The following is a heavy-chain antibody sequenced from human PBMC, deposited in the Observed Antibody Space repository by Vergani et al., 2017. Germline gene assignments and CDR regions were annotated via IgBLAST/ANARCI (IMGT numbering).Heavy chain of an antibody. CDR3: AKDRPLLRFLEWSPQRAAFDI. CDR2: IYSGGSST. D-gene: IGHD3-3*01. CDR1: GFTFSSYA. Sequence: EVQLLESGGGLVQPGGSLRLSCAASGFTFSSYAMSWVRQAPGKGLEWVSVIYSGGSSTYYADSVKGRFTISRDNSKNTLYLQMNSLRAEDTAVYYCAKDRPLLRFLEWSPQRAAFDIWGQGTMVTVSS. V-gene: IGHV3-23*03. J-gene: IGHJ3*02.